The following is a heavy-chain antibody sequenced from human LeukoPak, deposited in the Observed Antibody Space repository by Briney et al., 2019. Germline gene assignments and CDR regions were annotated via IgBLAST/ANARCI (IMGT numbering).Heavy chain of an antibody. CDR2: IYHSGST. CDR3: ARGIAAAGTLYYFDY. J-gene: IGHJ4*02. V-gene: IGHV4-30-2*01. CDR1: GGSSSSGGYS. D-gene: IGHD6-13*01. Sequence: KASETLSLTCAVSGGSSSSGGYSWSWIRQPPGRGLEWIGYIYHSGSTYYNPSLKSRVTISVDRSKNQFSLKLSSVTAADTAVYYCARGIAAAGTLYYFDYWGQGTLVTVSS.